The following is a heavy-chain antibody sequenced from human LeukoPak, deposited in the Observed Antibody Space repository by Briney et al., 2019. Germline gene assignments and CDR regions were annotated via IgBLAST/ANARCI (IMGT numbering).Heavy chain of an antibody. CDR1: GGSFSGYY. V-gene: IGHV4-34*01. CDR3: ASLGYCSSTSCYRYYYYMDV. J-gene: IGHJ6*03. CDR2: INHSGST. D-gene: IGHD2-2*03. Sequence: SETLSLTCAVYGGSFSGYYLSWIRQPPGKGLEWIGEINHSGSTNYNPSLKSRVTISVDTSKNQFSLKLSSVTAADTAVYYCASLGYCSSTSCYRYYYYMDVWGKGTTVTVSS.